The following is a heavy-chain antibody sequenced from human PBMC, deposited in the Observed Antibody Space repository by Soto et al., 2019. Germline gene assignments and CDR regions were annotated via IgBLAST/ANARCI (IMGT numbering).Heavy chain of an antibody. D-gene: IGHD3-16*01. Sequence: EVQLVESGGGLVQPGGSLRLSCAASGFTFSSYWMHWVRQAPGKGLVWVSRINSDGSSTSYADSVKGRFTISRDNAKNTLYLQMNSLRAEDTAVYYCATFLGYRDAFDIWGQGTMVTVSS. CDR2: INSDGSST. CDR3: ATFLGYRDAFDI. J-gene: IGHJ3*02. CDR1: GFTFSSYW. V-gene: IGHV3-74*01.